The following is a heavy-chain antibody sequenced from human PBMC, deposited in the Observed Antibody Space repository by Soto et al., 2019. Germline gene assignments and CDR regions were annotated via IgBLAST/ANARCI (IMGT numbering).Heavy chain of an antibody. CDR3: ARGRLELRSQDFDY. CDR1: GGSFSCYY. CDR2: INHSGST. V-gene: IGHV4-34*01. Sequence: SETLSLTCAVYGGSFSCYYWSWIRQPPGKGLEWIGEINHSGSTNYNPSLKSRVTISVDTSKNQFSLKLSSVTAADTAVYYCARGRLELRSQDFDYWGQGTLVTVSS. D-gene: IGHD1-7*01. J-gene: IGHJ4*02.